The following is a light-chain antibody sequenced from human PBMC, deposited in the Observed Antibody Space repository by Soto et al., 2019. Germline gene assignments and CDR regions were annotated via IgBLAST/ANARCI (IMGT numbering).Light chain of an antibody. J-gene: IGKJ1*01. CDR1: QSDSSRF. Sequence: EIVLTQSPGTLSLSPGERATLSCRASQSDSSRFLAWYQQKPGQAPRLLIHSTFRRDTGIPDRFSGSGSGTDFTLTISRLEPEDYAVYYCHLYGSSWTFGHGTKVQIK. CDR3: HLYGSSWT. CDR2: STF. V-gene: IGKV3-20*01.